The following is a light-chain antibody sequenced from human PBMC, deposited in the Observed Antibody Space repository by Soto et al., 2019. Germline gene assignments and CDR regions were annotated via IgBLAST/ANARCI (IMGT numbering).Light chain of an antibody. J-gene: IGKJ1*01. CDR2: AAS. CDR3: QQANSFPWT. V-gene: IGKV1-12*01. CDR1: QGINSW. Sequence: DIQMTQSPSTLSASVVDRVTMTCRASQGINSWLAWYQQKPGKAPKLLIYAASNLQSGVPSRFSGSGSGTDFTLTISSLQPEDFATYYCQQANSFPWTFGQGTRWIS.